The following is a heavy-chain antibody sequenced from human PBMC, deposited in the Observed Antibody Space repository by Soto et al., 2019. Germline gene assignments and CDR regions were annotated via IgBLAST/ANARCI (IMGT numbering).Heavy chain of an antibody. D-gene: IGHD6-13*01. CDR2: ISGSGGST. CDR3: AKDPHRSIAATGFLDY. CDR1: GFTFSSYA. V-gene: IGHV3-23*01. Sequence: GGSLRLSCAASGFTFSSYALTWVRQAPGKGLQWVSAISGSGGSTYYADSVKGRFTISRDNSKNTLYLQMNSLRAEDTAVYYCAKDPHRSIAATGFLDYWGQGTLVTVSS. J-gene: IGHJ4*02.